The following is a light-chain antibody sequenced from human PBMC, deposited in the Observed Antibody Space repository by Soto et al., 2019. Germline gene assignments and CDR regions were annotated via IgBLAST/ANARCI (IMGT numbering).Light chain of an antibody. V-gene: IGKV1-39*01. J-gene: IGKJ1*01. CDR2: DAS. CDR3: QQTYNSPRT. Sequence: DIQMTQSPSSLSASVGDRVTITCRASQSISSYLNWYQQKLGKAPKLLIFDASRLPSGVPPRFSGSGSGTDFTLSISSLQPEDFATYFCQQTYNSPRTFGQGTKVEVK. CDR1: QSISSY.